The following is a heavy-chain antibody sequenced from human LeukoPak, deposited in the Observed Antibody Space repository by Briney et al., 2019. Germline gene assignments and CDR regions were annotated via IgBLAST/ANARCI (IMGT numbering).Heavy chain of an antibody. CDR2: IYYSGST. V-gene: IGHV4-59*08. D-gene: IGHD6-6*01. J-gene: IGHJ4*02. CDR3: ARRRSSSSGDFDY. Sequence: SETLSLTCTVSGGSISSYYWSWIRQPPEKGLEWIGYIYYSGSTNYNPSLKSRVTISVDTSKNQFSLKLSSVTAAGTAVYYCARRRSSSSGDFDYWGQGTLVTVSS. CDR1: GGSISSYY.